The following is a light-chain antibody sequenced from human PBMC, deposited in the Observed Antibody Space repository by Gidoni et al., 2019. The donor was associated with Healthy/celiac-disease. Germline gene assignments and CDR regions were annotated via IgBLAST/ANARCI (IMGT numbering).Light chain of an antibody. CDR2: GNS. Sequence: QSVLMQPPSVCWGPGQRVTISCTGSSSNIGAGYDVHCYQQLPGTAPKPHIYGNSNRPSGVTDRFSGSKSGTSASLAITRLQAEDEADYYCQSYDSSLSGYWVFGGGTKLTVL. CDR1: SSNIGAGYD. J-gene: IGLJ3*02. V-gene: IGLV1-40*01. CDR3: QSYDSSLSGYWV.